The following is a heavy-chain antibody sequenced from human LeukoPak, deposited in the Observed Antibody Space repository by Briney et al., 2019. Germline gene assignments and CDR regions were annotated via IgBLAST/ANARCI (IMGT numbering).Heavy chain of an antibody. V-gene: IGHV3-21*01. CDR2: ISSGSSYI. J-gene: IGHJ4*02. D-gene: IGHD3-3*01. CDR1: GFTFSSYS. CDR3: ARDRYDFWSGYRPGHFDY. Sequence: GGSLRLSCAPSGFTFSSYSMNWVRQAPGKGLEWVSSISSGSSYIYYADSVKGRFTISRDNAKNSLYLQMNSLRAEDTAVYYCARDRYDFWSGYRPGHFDYWGQGTLVTVSP.